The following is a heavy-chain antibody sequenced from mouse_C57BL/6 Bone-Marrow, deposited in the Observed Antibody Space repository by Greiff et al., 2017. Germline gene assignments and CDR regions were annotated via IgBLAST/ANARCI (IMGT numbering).Heavy chain of an antibody. D-gene: IGHD2-3*01. CDR2: IYPGGGYT. CDR1: GYTFTNYW. V-gene: IGHV1-63*01. J-gene: IGHJ4*01. CDR3: ARGDDCYPYYYARDY. Sequence: VKLMESGAELVRPGTSVKMSCKASGYTFTNYWIGWAKQRPGHGLEWIGDIYPGGGYTNYNEKFKGKATLTVDKSSSTAYMQFSSLTSEDSAIYYCARGDDCYPYYYARDYWGQGTSVTVSS.